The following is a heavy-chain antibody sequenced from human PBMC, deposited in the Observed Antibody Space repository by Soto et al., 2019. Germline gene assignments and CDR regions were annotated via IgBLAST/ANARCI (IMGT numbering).Heavy chain of an antibody. D-gene: IGHD5-12*01. V-gene: IGHV1-3*05. J-gene: IGHJ4*02. Sequence: QVQLVQSGAEEKKPGASVKVSCKASGYTFTSYAMHWVRQAPGQRLEWMGWINAGNGNTKYSQKFQGRVTITRDTSASTAYMELSSLSSEDTAVYYCARDRGIVATITDYWGQGTLVTVSS. CDR1: GYTFTSYA. CDR2: INAGNGNT. CDR3: ARDRGIVATITDY.